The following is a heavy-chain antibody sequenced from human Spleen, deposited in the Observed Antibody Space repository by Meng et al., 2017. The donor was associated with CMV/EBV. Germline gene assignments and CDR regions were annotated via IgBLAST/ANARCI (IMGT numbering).Heavy chain of an antibody. CDR3: ARITVNGVDY. CDR1: GFTFSSYG. Sequence: GGSLRLSCAASGFTFSSYGMHWVRRAPDRGLEWVALIWFDGSNKYYADSVNGRFTISRDNSKYTLYLQMDSLRADDTAVYYCARITVNGVDYWGQGTLVTVSS. J-gene: IGHJ4*02. D-gene: IGHD4-11*01. CDR2: IWFDGSNK. V-gene: IGHV3-33*01.